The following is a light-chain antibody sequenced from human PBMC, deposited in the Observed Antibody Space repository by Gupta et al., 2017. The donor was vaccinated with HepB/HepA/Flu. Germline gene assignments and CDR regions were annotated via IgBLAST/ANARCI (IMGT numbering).Light chain of an antibody. J-gene: IGKJ5*01. V-gene: IGKV1-39*01. Sequence: DIQMTQSPSSLSAFVGDRVTITCRASQSISTFLNWYQHKPGKAPQLLIFAASTLHAGVPSRFSGSGSGTDFTLTITRLQPEDFATYSCQQSDIMPITFGQGTLLEIK. CDR1: QSISTF. CDR3: QQSDIMPIT. CDR2: AAS.